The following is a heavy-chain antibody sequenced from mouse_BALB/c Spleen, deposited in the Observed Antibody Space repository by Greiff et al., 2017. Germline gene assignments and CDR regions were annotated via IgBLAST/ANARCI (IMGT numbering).Heavy chain of an antibody. V-gene: IGHV5-4*02. D-gene: IGHD2-14*01. CDR3: ATYRSFAY. CDR2: ISDGGSYT. CDR1: GFTFSDYY. J-gene: IGHJ3*01. Sequence: EVHLVESGGGLVKPGGSLKLSCAASGFTFSDYYMYWVRQTPEKRLEWVATISDGGSYTYYPDSVKGRFTISRDNAKNNLYLQMSSLKSEDTAMYYCATYRSFAYWGQGTLVTVSA.